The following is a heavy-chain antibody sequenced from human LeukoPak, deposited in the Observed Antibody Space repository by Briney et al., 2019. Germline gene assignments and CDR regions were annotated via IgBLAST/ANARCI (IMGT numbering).Heavy chain of an antibody. CDR1: GGTFSSYA. CDR3: ASPYKPTYYYYYGMDV. Sequence: SVKVSCKASGGTFSSYAISWVRQAPGQGLEWMGRTIPVLGIANYAQKFQGRVTITADKSTSTAYMELSSLRSEDTAVYYCASPYKPTYYYYYGMDVWGQGTTVTVSS. CDR2: TIPVLGIA. J-gene: IGHJ6*02. D-gene: IGHD1-14*01. V-gene: IGHV1-69*04.